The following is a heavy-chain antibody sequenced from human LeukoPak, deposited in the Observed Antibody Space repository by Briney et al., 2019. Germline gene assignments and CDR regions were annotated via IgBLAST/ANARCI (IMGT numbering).Heavy chain of an antibody. J-gene: IGHJ6*03. D-gene: IGHD6-6*01. V-gene: IGHV1-8*03. CDR1: GYTFTSYD. CDR2: MNPNSGNT. Sequence: GASVKVSCKASGYTFTSYDINWVRQATGQGLEWMGWMNPNSGNTGYAQKFQGRVTITRNTSISTAYMELSSLRSEDTAVYYCARGKKEIEYSSSSFRRYYYYYMDVWGKGTTVTVSS. CDR3: ARGKKEIEYSSSSFRRYYYYYMDV.